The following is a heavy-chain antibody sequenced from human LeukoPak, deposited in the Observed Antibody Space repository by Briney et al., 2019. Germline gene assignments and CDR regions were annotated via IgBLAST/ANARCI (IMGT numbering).Heavy chain of an antibody. CDR2: INPNSGGT. J-gene: IGHJ4*02. CDR3: ARDSGDGYNLFDY. CDR1: GYTFTGYY. Sequence: ASVKVSCKASGYTFTGYYMHWVRQAPGQGLEWMGWINPNSGGTNYAQKFQGRVTMTRDTSITTAYTELSRLRSDDTAVYYCARDSGDGYNLFDYWGQGTLVTVSS. D-gene: IGHD5-24*01. V-gene: IGHV1-2*02.